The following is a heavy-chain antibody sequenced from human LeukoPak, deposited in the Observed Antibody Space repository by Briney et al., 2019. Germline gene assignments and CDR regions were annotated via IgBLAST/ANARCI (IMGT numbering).Heavy chain of an antibody. CDR1: GFTVSSNS. J-gene: IGHJ4*02. Sequence: GGSLRLSCAASGFTVSSNSMSWVRQAPGKGLEWVSSISSTSSHIYYADSVKGRFTISRDNAKNSLYLQMNSLRAEDTAVYYCARAPYDILTGYSPYYFESWGQGTLVTVSS. D-gene: IGHD3-9*01. V-gene: IGHV3-21*06. CDR3: ARAPYDILTGYSPYYFES. CDR2: ISSTSSHI.